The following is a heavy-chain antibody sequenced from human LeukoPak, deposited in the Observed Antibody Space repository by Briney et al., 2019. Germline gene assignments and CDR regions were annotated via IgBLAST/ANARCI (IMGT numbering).Heavy chain of an antibody. V-gene: IGHV4-59*13. J-gene: IGHJ6*02. D-gene: IGHD1-14*01. CDR3: ARSRSHRRIRDYYYGMDV. CDR2: IYYSGST. Sequence: PSETLSLTCTVSGGSISRYYWSWIRQPPGEGLEWIGYIYYSGSTNDNPSLKSRVTISVDTSKNQSSLTLSSVTAADTAVYYCARSRSHRRIRDYYYGMDVWGQGTTVTVSS. CDR1: GGSISRYY.